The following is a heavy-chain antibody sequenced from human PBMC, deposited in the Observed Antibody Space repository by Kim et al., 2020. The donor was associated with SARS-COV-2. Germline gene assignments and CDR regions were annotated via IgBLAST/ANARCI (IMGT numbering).Heavy chain of an antibody. CDR3: ARGIAARPVAGY. V-gene: IGHV3-11*01. J-gene: IGHJ4*02. Sequence: GGSLRLSCAASGFTFSDYYMHWIRQAPGKGLEWISYIGTSDSTIYYADSVKGRFTISRDNAKNSLYLRMNSLRVEDTAVYYCARGIAARPVAGYWGQGTLVTVSS. D-gene: IGHD6-6*01. CDR1: GFTFSDYY. CDR2: IGTSDSTI.